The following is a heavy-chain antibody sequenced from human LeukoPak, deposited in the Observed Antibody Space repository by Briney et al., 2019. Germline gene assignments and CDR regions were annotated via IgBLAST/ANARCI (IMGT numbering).Heavy chain of an antibody. CDR3: VKEYTGSFYNFENWFDP. Sequence: GGSLRLSCSASGLTLSIYAMGWVRQAPGKGLQWVAGISSSGRDTYSAESVKGRFTISRDNVNNTVFLQMNSLRAEDTAIYYCVKEYTGSFYNFENWFDPWGQGTVVTVSP. CDR1: GLTLSIYA. D-gene: IGHD3-10*01. J-gene: IGHJ5*02. V-gene: IGHV3-23*01. CDR2: ISSSGRDT.